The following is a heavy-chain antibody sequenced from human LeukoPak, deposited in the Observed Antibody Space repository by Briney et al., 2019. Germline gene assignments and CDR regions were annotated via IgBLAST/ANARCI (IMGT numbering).Heavy chain of an antibody. CDR3: VLGHYRSLFDN. CDR2: ISNDGSNK. J-gene: IGHJ4*02. D-gene: IGHD4-11*01. Sequence: GGSLTLSCPASGLTFSSYVMHWVRQPAGRGVEWVAVISNDGSNKDSPDTLQGRFTITSDNSKNTLYVRMRSLRVEDTAVYYWVLGHYRSLFDNWGQRTLVTVSS. CDR1: GLTFSSYV. V-gene: IGHV3-30-3*01.